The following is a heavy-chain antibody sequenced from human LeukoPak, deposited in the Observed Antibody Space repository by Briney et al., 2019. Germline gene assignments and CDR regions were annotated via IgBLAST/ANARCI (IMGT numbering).Heavy chain of an antibody. CDR1: GFTFDDYA. CDR3: AKTLVGYSYGTDYYGMDV. J-gene: IGHJ6*04. Sequence: GGSLRLSCAASGFTFDDYAMHWVRQAPGKGLECVSLISWDGGSTYYADSVKGRFTISRDNSKNSLYLQMNSLRAEDTALYYCAKTLVGYSYGTDYYGMDVWGKGTTVTVSS. V-gene: IGHV3-43D*04. D-gene: IGHD5-18*01. CDR2: ISWDGGST.